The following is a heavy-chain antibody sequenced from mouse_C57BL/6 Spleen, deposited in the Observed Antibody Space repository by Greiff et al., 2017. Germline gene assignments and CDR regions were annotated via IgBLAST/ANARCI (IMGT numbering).Heavy chain of an antibody. V-gene: IGHV1-50*01. CDR3: ARGNWDVDY. Sequence: QVQLKESGAELVKPGASVKLSCKASGYTFTSYWMQWVKQRPGQGLEWIGEIDPSDSYTNYNQKFKGKATLTVDTSSSTAYMQLSSLTSEDSAVYYCARGNWDVDYWGQGTTLTVSS. D-gene: IGHD4-1*01. J-gene: IGHJ2*01. CDR2: IDPSDSYT. CDR1: GYTFTSYW.